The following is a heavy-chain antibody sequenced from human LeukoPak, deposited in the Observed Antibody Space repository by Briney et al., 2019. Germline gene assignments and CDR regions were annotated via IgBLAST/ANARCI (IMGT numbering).Heavy chain of an antibody. CDR2: IKEDGTEK. Sequence: PGGSLRLSCAASEFSFSTYWTSWVRQAPGKGLEWVANIKEDGTEKYYVGSVKGRFTISRDNAKKSLYLQMNSLRDNDTAVYFCARSPAGDAWPPAYYMDVWGKGTTVTVSS. CDR1: EFSFSTYW. D-gene: IGHD3-10*01. J-gene: IGHJ6*03. V-gene: IGHV3-7*01. CDR3: ARSPAGDAWPPAYYMDV.